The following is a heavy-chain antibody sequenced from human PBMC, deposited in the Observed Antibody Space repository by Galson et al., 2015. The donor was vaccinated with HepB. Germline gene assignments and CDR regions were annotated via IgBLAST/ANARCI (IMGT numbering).Heavy chain of an antibody. V-gene: IGHV1-46*01. J-gene: IGHJ4*02. Sequence: QSGAEVKKPGASVKASCKASGYTFTSYYMHWVRQAPGQGLEWMGIINPSGGSTGYAQKFQGRVTMTRDTSTSTVYMELSSLRSEDTAVYYCARSYMVRGVIRLWGYWGQGTLVTVSS. CDR3: ARSYMVRGVIRLWGY. D-gene: IGHD3-10*01. CDR1: GYTFTSYY. CDR2: INPSGGST.